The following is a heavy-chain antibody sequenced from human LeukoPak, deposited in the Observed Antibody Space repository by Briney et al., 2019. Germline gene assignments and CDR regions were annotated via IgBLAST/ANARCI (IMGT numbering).Heavy chain of an antibody. J-gene: IGHJ3*02. V-gene: IGHV3-33*01. CDR3: ARGGSTRVVFDAFDI. CDR1: GFTFSSYG. Sequence: GGSLRLSCAASGFTFSSYGMHWVRQALGKGLEWVALIWYDGTNKYYADSVKGRFTISRDNSKNTLYLQMNSLRAEDTAVYYCARGGSTRVVFDAFDIWGQGTLVTVSS. D-gene: IGHD3-16*01. CDR2: IWYDGTNK.